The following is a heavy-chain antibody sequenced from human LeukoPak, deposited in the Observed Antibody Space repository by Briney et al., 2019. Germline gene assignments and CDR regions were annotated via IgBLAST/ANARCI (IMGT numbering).Heavy chain of an antibody. CDR1: GFTFSNSW. V-gene: IGHV3-7*01. D-gene: IGHD5-18*01. Sequence: PGGSLRLSCPASGFTFSNSWMAWVRQAPGKGLEWVANIKPDGSEKYYVDSVKGRFTISKDNAENSLYLQMNSLRVEDTAMYYCARSTAGLDYWGQGTLVTVSS. CDR2: IKPDGSEK. CDR3: ARSTAGLDY. J-gene: IGHJ4*02.